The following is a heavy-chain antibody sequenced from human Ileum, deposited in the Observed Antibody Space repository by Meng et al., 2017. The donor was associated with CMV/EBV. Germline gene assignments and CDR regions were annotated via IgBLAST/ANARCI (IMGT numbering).Heavy chain of an antibody. D-gene: IGHD3-10*01. Sequence: QVQVEHAGACLLKRSKPLSLSCTFFGGALPGNYGSWCRQSPGQGLEWIGEITHSGRTSYNLSLKSRVTILVDMSKYQFSLKLTSVTAADTAIYYCARGLASGWPDYWGQGTLVTVSS. J-gene: IGHJ4*02. CDR2: ITHSGRT. CDR1: GGALPGNY. CDR3: ARGLASGWPDY. V-gene: IGHV4-34*02.